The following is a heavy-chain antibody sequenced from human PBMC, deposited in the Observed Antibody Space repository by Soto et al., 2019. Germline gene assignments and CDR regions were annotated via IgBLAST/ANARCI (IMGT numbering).Heavy chain of an antibody. Sequence: EVHLLEYGGGLVQPGGSLRLSCVVSGSTFSSDDMSWVRQAPGRGLEWVSGIMDSGGRTYYADSVKGRFTISRDNAKNTLYLQMKSLRVEDTALYYCAKDGGWSLAVAGLFDYWGPGTQVTVSS. V-gene: IGHV3-23*01. D-gene: IGHD6-19*01. J-gene: IGHJ4*02. CDR2: IMDSGGRT. CDR3: AKDGGWSLAVAGLFDY. CDR1: GSTFSSDD.